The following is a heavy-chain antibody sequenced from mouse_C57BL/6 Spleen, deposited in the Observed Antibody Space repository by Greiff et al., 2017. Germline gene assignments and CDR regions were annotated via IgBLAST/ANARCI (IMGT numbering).Heavy chain of an antibody. CDR2: IYPGDGDT. Sequence: VQVVESGPELVKPGASVKISCKASGYAFSSSWMNWVKQRPGKGLEWIGRIYPGDGDTNYNGKFKGKATLTADKSSSTAYMHLSSLTSEDSAVYFCADGYYVGYWGHGTTLTVSS. CDR1: GYAFSSSW. J-gene: IGHJ2*01. CDR3: ADGYYVGY. V-gene: IGHV1-82*01. D-gene: IGHD2-3*01.